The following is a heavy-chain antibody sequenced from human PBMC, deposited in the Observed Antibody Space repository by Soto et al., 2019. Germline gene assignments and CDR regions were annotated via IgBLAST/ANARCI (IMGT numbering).Heavy chain of an antibody. CDR3: ARPEYYYDRSGYWFDH. CDR1: GYTFTSYG. CDR2: ISAYNGNT. Sequence: QVHLVQSGAEVKKPGASVKVSCKASGYTFTSYGISWVRQAPGQGREWMGWISAYNGNTNYAQKLQGRVTMTTDTSTSTAYMELRSLRSDDTAVYYCARPEYYYDRSGYWFDHWGQGTLVTVSS. J-gene: IGHJ5*02. V-gene: IGHV1-18*04. D-gene: IGHD3-22*01.